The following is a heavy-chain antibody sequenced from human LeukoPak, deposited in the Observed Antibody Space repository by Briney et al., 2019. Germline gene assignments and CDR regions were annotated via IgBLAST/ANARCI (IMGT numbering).Heavy chain of an antibody. J-gene: IGHJ6*02. Sequence: PGRSLRLSCAASGFTFDDYAMRWVRQAPGKWLEWVSGISWNSGSIGYADSVKGRFTISRDNAKNSLYLQMNSLRAEDTAVYYCAKGIHGSGSYYRHYYYGMDVWGQGTTVTASS. V-gene: IGHV3-9*01. CDR1: GFTFDDYA. D-gene: IGHD3-10*01. CDR2: ISWNSGSI. CDR3: AKGIHGSGSYYRHYYYGMDV.